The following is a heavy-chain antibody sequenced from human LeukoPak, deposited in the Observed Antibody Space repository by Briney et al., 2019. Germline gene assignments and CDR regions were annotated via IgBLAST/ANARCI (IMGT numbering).Heavy chain of an antibody. Sequence: SQTLSLTCVIFGDSVSSNSAAWNWIRQSPSRGLEWLGRTYYRSKWYSDYAVSVRSRITINPDTSKNQFSLQLNSVTPEDTAVYYCAYYGDPPYNWFDPWGQGTLVTVSS. J-gene: IGHJ5*02. CDR2: TYYRSKWYS. D-gene: IGHD3-10*01. CDR1: GDSVSSNSAA. V-gene: IGHV6-1*01. CDR3: AYYGDPPYNWFDP.